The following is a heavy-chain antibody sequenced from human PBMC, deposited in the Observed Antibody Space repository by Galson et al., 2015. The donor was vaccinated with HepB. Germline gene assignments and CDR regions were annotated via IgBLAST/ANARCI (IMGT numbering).Heavy chain of an antibody. CDR3: AKDGIMVPNNPYQLHF. D-gene: IGHD2-8*01. Sequence: SLRLSCAASGFTFSRYAMTWVRQAPGKGLEWISSITSNGGRTFYTNSVKGRSTISRDNSRNTVVLQLSSLRPEDTAVYYCAKDGIMVPNNPYQLHFWGQGTLVSVPS. CDR1: GFTFSRYA. V-gene: IGHV3-23*01. CDR2: ITSNGGRT. J-gene: IGHJ4*02.